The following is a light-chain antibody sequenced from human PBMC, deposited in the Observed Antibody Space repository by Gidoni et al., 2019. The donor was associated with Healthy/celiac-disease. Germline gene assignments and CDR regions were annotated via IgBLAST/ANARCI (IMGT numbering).Light chain of an antibody. CDR3: QSADSSGSVV. J-gene: IGLJ2*01. CDR1: ALPKQY. Sequence: SYELTQPPSGSVSPGQTARITCSGDALPKQYAYWYQQKPGQAPVLVIYKDRERPSGIPERFSGSSSGTTVTLTISGVQAEDEADYYCQSADSSGSVVFGGGTKLTVL. CDR2: KDR. V-gene: IGLV3-25*03.